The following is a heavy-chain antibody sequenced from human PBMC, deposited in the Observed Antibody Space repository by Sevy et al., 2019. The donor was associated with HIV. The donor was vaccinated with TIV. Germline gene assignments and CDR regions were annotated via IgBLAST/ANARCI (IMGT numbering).Heavy chain of an antibody. CDR3: AKDLRYDYGDYEFDY. J-gene: IGHJ4*02. CDR2: ISGSGGST. CDR1: GFTFSSYA. D-gene: IGHD4-17*01. Sequence: GGSLRLSCAASGFTFSSYAMSWVRQAPGKGLEWVSAISGSGGSTYYADSVKGRFTISRDNSKNTLYLQMNSLRAEDTAVFYCAKDLRYDYGDYEFDYWGQGTLVTVSS. V-gene: IGHV3-23*01.